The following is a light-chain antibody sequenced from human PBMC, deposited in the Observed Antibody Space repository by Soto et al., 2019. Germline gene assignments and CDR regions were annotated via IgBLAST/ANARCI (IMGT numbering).Light chain of an antibody. J-gene: IGKJ3*01. CDR3: QQYGSSPFT. CDR1: QSVSSSY. V-gene: IGKV3-20*01. CDR2: GAS. Sequence: ESVLTQSPGTLSMSPGERATLSCRASQSVSSSYSAWYQQKPGQAPRLLIYGASSRATGIPDRFSGSGSGTDFTLTNSRLEPEDFAVYYCQQYGSSPFTFGPGTKVDIK.